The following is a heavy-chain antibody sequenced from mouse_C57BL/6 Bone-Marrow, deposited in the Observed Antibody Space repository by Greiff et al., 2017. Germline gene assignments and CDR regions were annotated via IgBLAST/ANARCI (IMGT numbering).Heavy chain of an antibody. J-gene: IGHJ4*01. CDR1: GYTFTSYW. V-gene: IGHV1-69*01. CDR3: ARRGVVDTGAMDY. D-gene: IGHD1-1*01. Sequence: VQLQQPGAELVMPGASVKLSCKASGYTFTSYWMHWVKQRPGQGLEWIGEIDPSDSYTNYNQKFKGKSTLTVDKSSSTTYMQLSSLTSEDSAVYYCARRGVVDTGAMDYWGKGTSVTVSS. CDR2: IDPSDSYT.